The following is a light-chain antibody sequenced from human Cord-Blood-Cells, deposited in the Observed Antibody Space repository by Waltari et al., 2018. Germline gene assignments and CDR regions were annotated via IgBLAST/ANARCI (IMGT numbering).Light chain of an antibody. CDR2: EGI. V-gene: IGLV2-23*01. J-gene: IGLJ2*01. CDR1: SSAVGSYHL. Sequence: QSALTQPASVSGSPGQPITISCTGTSSAVGSYHLVSWYQQLPGNAPHLMIYEGIKRPSGVSNRFSGCKFANTASLTISWLQAAEEADYYCCSYAGSSSFVVFGGGTKLTVL. CDR3: CSYAGSSSFVV.